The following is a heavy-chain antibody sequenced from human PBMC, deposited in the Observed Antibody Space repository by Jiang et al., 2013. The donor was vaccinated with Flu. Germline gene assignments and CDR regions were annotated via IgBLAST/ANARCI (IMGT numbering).Heavy chain of an antibody. Sequence: GQGLEWMGWISAYNGNTNYAQKLQGRVTMTTDTSTSTAYMELRSLRSDDTAVYYCARSSSGNWFDPWGQGTLVTVSS. V-gene: IGHV1-18*01. J-gene: IGHJ5*02. D-gene: IGHD6-6*01. CDR3: ARSSSGNWFDP. CDR2: ISAYNGNT.